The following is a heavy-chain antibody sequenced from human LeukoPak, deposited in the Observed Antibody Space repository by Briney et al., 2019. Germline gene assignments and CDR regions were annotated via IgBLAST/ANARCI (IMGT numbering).Heavy chain of an antibody. Sequence: SETLSLTCTVFGGSISSYYWSWIRQPAGKGLEWIGRIYTSGSTNYNPSLKSRVTMSVDTSKNQFSLKLSSVTAADTAVYYCARDAGYSGYDYTPSFDYWGQGTLVTVSS. J-gene: IGHJ4*02. D-gene: IGHD5-12*01. CDR2: IYTSGST. CDR3: ARDAGYSGYDYTPSFDY. V-gene: IGHV4-4*07. CDR1: GGSISSYY.